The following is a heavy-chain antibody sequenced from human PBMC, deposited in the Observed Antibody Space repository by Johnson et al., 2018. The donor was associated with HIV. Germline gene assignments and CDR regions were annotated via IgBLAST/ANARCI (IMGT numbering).Heavy chain of an antibody. D-gene: IGHD2-8*01. Sequence: VHLVESGGVVVQPGGSLRLSCAASGFTFDDYTMHWVRQAPGKGLEWVSLISWDGDSTYYADTVKGRFTISRDNSKNSLYLQMNSLRTEDTALYYCAKLSMGDAFDIWGQGTMVTVSS. CDR2: ISWDGDST. J-gene: IGHJ3*02. V-gene: IGHV3-43*01. CDR3: AKLSMGDAFDI. CDR1: GFTFDDYT.